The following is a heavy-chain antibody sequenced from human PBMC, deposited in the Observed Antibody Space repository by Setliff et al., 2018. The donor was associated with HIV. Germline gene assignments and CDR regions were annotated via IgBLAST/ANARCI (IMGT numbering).Heavy chain of an antibody. V-gene: IGHV4-4*09. CDR2: IHSSGST. J-gene: IGHJ3*02. CDR3: ARDRGFLYYYGSGSYHNGAFDI. Sequence: PSETLSLTCTISGGSISSYYWSWIRQPPGKGLEWIGNIHSSGSTNYNPSLKSRVTITVDTSKNQFSLKVTSVTAADTAVYYCARDRGFLYYYGSGSYHNGAFDIWGQGTMVTVSS. CDR1: GGSISSYY. D-gene: IGHD3-10*01.